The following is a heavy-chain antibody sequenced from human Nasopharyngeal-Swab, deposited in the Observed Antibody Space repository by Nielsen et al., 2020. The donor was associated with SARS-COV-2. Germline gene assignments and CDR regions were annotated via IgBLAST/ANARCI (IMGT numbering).Heavy chain of an antibody. CDR1: GYTFTSYD. CDR3: ATDSLYRDAFDI. D-gene: IGHD3-16*02. J-gene: IGHJ3*02. CDR2: MNPNSGNT. V-gene: IGHV1-8*01. Sequence: ASVKVSCKASGYTFTSYDINWVRQATGQGLEWMGWMNPNSGNTGYAQKFQGRVTMTRNTSISTAYMELSSLRSEDTAVYYCATDSLYRDAFDIWGQGTMVTVSS.